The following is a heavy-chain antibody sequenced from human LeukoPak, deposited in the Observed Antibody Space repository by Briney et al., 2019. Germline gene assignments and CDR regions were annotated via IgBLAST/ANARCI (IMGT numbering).Heavy chain of an antibody. J-gene: IGHJ4*02. D-gene: IGHD3-10*01. V-gene: IGHV1-18*01. CDR2: ISAYNGNT. Sequence: ASVKVSCKASGYTFTSYGISWVRQAPGQGLEWMGWISAYNGNTNYAQKLQGRVTMTTDTSTSTAYMELRSLRSDDTAVYYCARDLIRSPFGEPFDYWGQGTLVTVSS. CDR1: GYTFTSYG. CDR3: ARDLIRSPFGEPFDY.